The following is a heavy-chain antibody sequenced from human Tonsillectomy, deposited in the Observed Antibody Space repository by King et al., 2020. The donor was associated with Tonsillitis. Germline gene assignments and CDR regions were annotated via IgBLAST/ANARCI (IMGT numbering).Heavy chain of an antibody. CDR2: ISYDGSNK. D-gene: IGHD6-13*01. CDR3: ARVGPQQLFAFDI. CDR1: GFTFSSYG. V-gene: IGHV3-33*05. J-gene: IGHJ3*02. Sequence: VQLVESGGGVVQPGRSLRLSCAASGFTFSSYGMHWVRQAPGKGLEWVAVISYDGSNKYYADSEKGRFTISRDNSKNTLYLQMNSLRDEYTAVYYCARVGPQQLFAFDIWGQGTMVTVSS.